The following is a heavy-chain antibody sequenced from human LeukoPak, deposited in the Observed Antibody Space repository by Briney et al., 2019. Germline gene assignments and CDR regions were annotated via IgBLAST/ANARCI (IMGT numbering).Heavy chain of an antibody. CDR3: ARDLGCSGGSCYIMYYFDY. CDR1: GYTFTGYY. Sequence: GASVKVSCKASGYTFTGYYMHWVRQAPGQGLEWMGWIDPNSGGTNYAQKFQGRVTMTRDTSISTAYMELSRLRSDDTAVYYCARDLGCSGGSCYIMYYFDYWGQGTLVTVSS. V-gene: IGHV1-2*02. J-gene: IGHJ4*02. CDR2: IDPNSGGT. D-gene: IGHD2-15*01.